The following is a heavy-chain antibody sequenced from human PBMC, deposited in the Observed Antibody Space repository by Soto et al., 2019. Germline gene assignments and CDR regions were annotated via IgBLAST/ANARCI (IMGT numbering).Heavy chain of an antibody. CDR2: ISSSSSSI. CDR3: ARDFYTGSPNEAFDI. CDR1: GFTFITYT. J-gene: IGHJ3*02. V-gene: IGHV3-48*02. Sequence: GGSLRLSCAASGFTFITYTMYWGLQAPWKGLEWVSYISSSSSSIYYVDSVKGRFTISRDNAKNSLYLQMNSLRDEDTAVYYCARDFYTGSPNEAFDIWGQGTMVTVSS. D-gene: IGHD1-26*01.